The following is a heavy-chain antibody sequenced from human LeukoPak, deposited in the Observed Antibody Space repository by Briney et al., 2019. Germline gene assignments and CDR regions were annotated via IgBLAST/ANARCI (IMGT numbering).Heavy chain of an antibody. Sequence: SETLSLTCAVYGGSFSGYYWSWIRQPPGKGLEWIGEINHSGSTNYNPSLKSRVTISVDTSKNQFSLKLSSVTAADTAVYYCARHDSYGYKYWGQGTLVTVSS. CDR3: ARHDSYGYKY. CDR1: GGSFSGYY. V-gene: IGHV4-34*01. CDR2: INHSGST. D-gene: IGHD5-18*01. J-gene: IGHJ4*02.